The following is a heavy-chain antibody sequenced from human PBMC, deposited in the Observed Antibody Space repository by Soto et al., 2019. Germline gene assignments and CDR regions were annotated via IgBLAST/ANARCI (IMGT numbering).Heavy chain of an antibody. V-gene: IGHV4-59*11. Sequence: PXXTLSLTCTVSCGSISNHYWSWIRQPPGKGMEWXGYVYXNGITNYNHSXXSRVTMSXXKSNNQLSMHLTFMTAADTAIYYCTRANWYSEYWGQGTLVTVSS. CDR1: CGSISNHY. D-gene: IGHD7-27*01. CDR3: TRANWYSEY. CDR2: VYXNGIT. J-gene: IGHJ4*02.